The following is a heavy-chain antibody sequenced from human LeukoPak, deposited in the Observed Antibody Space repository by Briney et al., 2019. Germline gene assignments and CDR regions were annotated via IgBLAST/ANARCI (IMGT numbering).Heavy chain of an antibody. CDR1: GITFISAW. CDR3: ITDHRDPD. J-gene: IGHJ4*02. CDR2: IKGTTDGGTT. V-gene: IGHV3-15*01. Sequence: PGGSLRLSCATSGITFISAWMSWVRQAPGKGLEWVGRIKGTTDGGTTAYAAPVKGRFTISRDDAKKTVYLLMDSLKSEDTGVYYCITDHRDPDWGQGALVTVSS.